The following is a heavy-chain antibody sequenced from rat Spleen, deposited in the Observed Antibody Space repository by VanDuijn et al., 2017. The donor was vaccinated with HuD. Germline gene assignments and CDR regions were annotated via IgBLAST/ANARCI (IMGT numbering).Heavy chain of an antibody. Sequence: EVQLQESGPGLVKPSQSLSLTCSVTGHSISSSYRWNWIREFPGNKMEWMGYISYSGSTSYNPSLKSRISITRDTSKNQFFLQLNSVTTEDTGTYYWARASGYGDYFDYLGQGVMVTVSS. CDR3: ARASGYGDYFDY. CDR1: GHSISSSY. J-gene: IGHJ2*01. CDR2: ISYSGST. D-gene: IGHD4-3*01. V-gene: IGHV3-1*01.